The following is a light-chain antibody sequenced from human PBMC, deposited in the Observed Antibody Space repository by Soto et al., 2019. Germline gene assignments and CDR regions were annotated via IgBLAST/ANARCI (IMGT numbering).Light chain of an antibody. V-gene: IGKV3-20*01. CDR1: QSVTSNY. Sequence: EIVLTQSPGTLYLSPGVRATLSCRASQSVTSNYLAGYQQKPGQPPRLLIYGASSSATGIPDRFSGSGSGKAFTLSSSRMEPEDFSVFYCQQYGSSPFTFGPGTKVDIK. CDR3: QQYGSSPFT. CDR2: GAS. J-gene: IGKJ3*01.